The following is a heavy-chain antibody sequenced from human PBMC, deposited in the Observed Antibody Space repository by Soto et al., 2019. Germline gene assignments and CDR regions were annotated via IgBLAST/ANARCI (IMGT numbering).Heavy chain of an antibody. CDR3: ASLGADYDILTGYGAFDI. CDR2: IWYDGSNK. V-gene: IGHV3-33*01. Sequence: GGSLRLSCAASGFTFSSYGMHWVRQAPGKGLEWVAVIWYDGSNKYYADSVKGRFTISRDNSKNTLYLQMNSLRAEDTAVYYCASLGADYDILTGYGAFDIWGQGTMVTVSS. D-gene: IGHD3-9*01. J-gene: IGHJ3*02. CDR1: GFTFSSYG.